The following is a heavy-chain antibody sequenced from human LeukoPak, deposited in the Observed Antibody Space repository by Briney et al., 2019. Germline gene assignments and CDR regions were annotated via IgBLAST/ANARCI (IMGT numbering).Heavy chain of an antibody. J-gene: IGHJ4*02. V-gene: IGHV4-34*01. CDR2: INHSGST. Sequence: PSETLSLTCAVYGGSFSGYYWSWIRQPPGKGLEWIGEINHSGSTNYNPSLKSRVTISVDTSKNQFSLKLSSVTAADMAVYYCASIGAVAGAFDYWGQGTLVTVSS. CDR3: ASIGAVAGAFDY. CDR1: GGSFSGYY. D-gene: IGHD6-19*01.